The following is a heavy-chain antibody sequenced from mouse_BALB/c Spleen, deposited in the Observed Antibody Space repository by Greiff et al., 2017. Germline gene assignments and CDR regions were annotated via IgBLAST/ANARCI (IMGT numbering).Heavy chain of an antibody. D-gene: IGHD2-14*01. CDR1: GYTFTSYT. CDR3: ARGRYDTWFAY. V-gene: IGHV1-4*02. J-gene: IGHJ3*01. Sequence: VQLQQSAAELARPGASVKMSCKASGYTFTSYTMHWVKQRPGQGLEWIGYINPSSGYTEYNQKFKDKTTLTADKSSSTAYMQLSSLTSEDSAVYYCARGRYDTWFAYWGQGTLVTVSA. CDR2: INPSSGYT.